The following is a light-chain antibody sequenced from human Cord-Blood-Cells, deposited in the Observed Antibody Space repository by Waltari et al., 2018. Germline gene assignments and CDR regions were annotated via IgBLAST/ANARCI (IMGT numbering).Light chain of an antibody. Sequence: DIQMTQSPSTLSASVGDRVTITCRASQSISSWFVWYQQKPGKAPKLLIYKASSLESGVPSRFSGSGSGTEFTLTISSLQPDDFATYYCQQYNSYSWTFGQGTKVEIK. CDR1: QSISSW. CDR2: KAS. CDR3: QQYNSYSWT. J-gene: IGKJ1*01. V-gene: IGKV1-5*03.